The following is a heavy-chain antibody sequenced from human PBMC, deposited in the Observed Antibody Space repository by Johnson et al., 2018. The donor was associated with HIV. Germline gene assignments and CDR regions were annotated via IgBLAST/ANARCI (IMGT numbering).Heavy chain of an antibody. CDR1: GFTFSSYA. CDR2: ISGSGGST. D-gene: IGHD1-26*01. CDR3: AFESGSYFRHAFDV. V-gene: IGHV3-23*04. J-gene: IGHJ3*01. Sequence: EVQLVESGGGLVQPGGSLRLSCAASGFTFSSYALTWVRQAPGRGLELVSTISGSGGSTYYADSVKGRFTISRDNSKNTLYLQMNSLRSEDTAVYSCAFESGSYFRHAFDVWGQGTMVTVSS.